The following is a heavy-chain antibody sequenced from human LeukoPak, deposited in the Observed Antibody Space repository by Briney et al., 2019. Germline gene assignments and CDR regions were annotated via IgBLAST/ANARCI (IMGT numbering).Heavy chain of an antibody. Sequence: GGSLRLSCVASGFTFSSHAMNWVRQAPGKGLEWVSDMSAGGTLTHYADSVKGRFTISRDNSKNTLYLQMNSLRAEDTAIYYCARSDEAFDNWGQGTLVTVSS. CDR1: GFTFSSHA. J-gene: IGHJ4*02. V-gene: IGHV3-23*01. CDR2: MSAGGTLT. CDR3: ARSDEAFDN. D-gene: IGHD5-24*01.